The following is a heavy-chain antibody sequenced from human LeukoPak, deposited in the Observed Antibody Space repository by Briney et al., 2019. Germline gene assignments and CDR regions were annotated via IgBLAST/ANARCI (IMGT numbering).Heavy chain of an antibody. V-gene: IGHV3-23*01. J-gene: IGHJ4*02. CDR2: ISGNGGST. CDR1: GFTFSSYA. D-gene: IGHD6-19*01. CDR3: ANGYSSLDY. Sequence: QTGGSLTLSCAASGFTFSSYAMSWVRHAPGKGLEWVSAISGNGGSTYYADSVMGLFTISRDNSKNTLYLQMNSLRAEDTAVYYCANGYSSLDYWGQGTLVTVSS.